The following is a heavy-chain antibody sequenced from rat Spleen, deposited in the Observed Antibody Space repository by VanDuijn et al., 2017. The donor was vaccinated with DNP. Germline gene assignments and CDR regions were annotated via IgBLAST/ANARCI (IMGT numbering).Heavy chain of an antibody. Sequence: EVQLQESGPGLVKPSQSLSLTCSVTGYSITSNYWAWIRKFPGNKMEWMAYISYSGTIGYNPSLKSRISITRDTSKNQFFLQLNSITTEDTATYYCARGLNYGGYNYYWYFDFWGPGTMVTVSS. V-gene: IGHV3-1*01. CDR3: ARGLNYGGYNYYWYFDF. CDR2: ISYSGTI. CDR1: GYSITSNY. D-gene: IGHD1-11*01. J-gene: IGHJ1*01.